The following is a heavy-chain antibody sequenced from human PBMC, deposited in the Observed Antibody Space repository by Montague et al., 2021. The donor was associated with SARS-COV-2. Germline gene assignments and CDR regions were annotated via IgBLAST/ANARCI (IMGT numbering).Heavy chain of an antibody. CDR2: IYYSGST. Sequence: SETLSLTSTVSGGSISSYYWSWIRQPPGKGLEWIGYIYYSGSTNYNPSLKSRVTISVDTSKNQFSLKLSSVTAADTAVYYCARVLPRWLQFDPYFDYWGQGTLVTVSS. CDR3: ARVLPRWLQFDPYFDY. D-gene: IGHD5-24*01. CDR1: GGSISSYY. J-gene: IGHJ4*02. V-gene: IGHV4-59*01.